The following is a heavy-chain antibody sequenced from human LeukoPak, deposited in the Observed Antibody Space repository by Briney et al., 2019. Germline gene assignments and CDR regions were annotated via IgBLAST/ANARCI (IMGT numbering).Heavy chain of an antibody. D-gene: IGHD1-26*01. V-gene: IGHV4-59*08. CDR2: IYHTGTT. CDR1: GGSISRYY. J-gene: IGHJ4*02. Sequence: PSETLSLTCTVSGGSISRYYWSWIRQPPGKGLEWIGYIYHTGTTNYNPSLKSRVTISVDTSKNQFSLKLNSVTAADTAVYYCASLDSGSYLRLDYWGQGTLVTVSS. CDR3: ASLDSGSYLRLDY.